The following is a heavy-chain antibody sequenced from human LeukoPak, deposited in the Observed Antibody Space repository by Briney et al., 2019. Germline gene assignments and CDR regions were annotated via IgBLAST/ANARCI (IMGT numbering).Heavy chain of an antibody. V-gene: IGHV3-23*01. J-gene: IGHJ4*02. D-gene: IGHD3-9*01. CDR2: ISGSGGST. CDR1: GVTFSSYV. Sequence: GGSLRLSCAASGVTFSSYVMTWVRQAPGKGLEWVSVISGSGGSTYYADSVKGRFTISRDNSNNTLYLQMDSLRADDTAVYYCAYLTRDYWGQGTLVTVSS. CDR3: AYLTRDY.